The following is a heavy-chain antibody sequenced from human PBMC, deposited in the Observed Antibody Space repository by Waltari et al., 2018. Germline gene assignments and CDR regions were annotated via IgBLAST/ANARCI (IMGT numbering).Heavy chain of an antibody. CDR2: VVPILCIA. J-gene: IGHJ4*02. D-gene: IGHD3-10*01. V-gene: IGHV1-69*02. CDR1: GGTFSSYT. CDR3: ARAFYYYGSVLPFDY. Sequence: QVQLVQSGAEVKKPGSSVKVSCKASGGTFSSYTISWVRKAPGQGLEWMGRVVPILCIANYSQKCQGRFTIPAYKSTSTAYMELSSLRSEDTAVYYCARAFYYYGSVLPFDYWGQGTLVTVSS.